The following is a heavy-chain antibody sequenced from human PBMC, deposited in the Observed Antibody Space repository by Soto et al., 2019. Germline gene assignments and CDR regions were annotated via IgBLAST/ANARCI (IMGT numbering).Heavy chain of an antibody. CDR3: AKDPSSGWYYFDY. Sequence: QTGGSLRLSCAASGFTFSSYAMSWVRQAPGKGLEWVSAISGSGGSTYYADSVKGRFTISRDNSKNTLYLQMSSLRAEDTAVYYCAKDPSSGWYYFDYWGQGTLVTVSS. CDR1: GFTFSSYA. D-gene: IGHD6-19*01. CDR2: ISGSGGST. V-gene: IGHV3-23*01. J-gene: IGHJ4*02.